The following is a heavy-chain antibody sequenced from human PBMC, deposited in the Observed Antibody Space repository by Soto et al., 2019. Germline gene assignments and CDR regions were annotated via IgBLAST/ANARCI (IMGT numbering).Heavy chain of an antibody. CDR2: ISGSGGST. J-gene: IGHJ6*02. CDR1: GFTFSSYA. Sequence: GGSLRLSCAASGFTFSSYAMSWVRQAPGKGLEWVSAISGSGGSTYYADSVEGRFTISRDNSKNTLYLQMNSLRAEDTAVYYCAKGRAGYYYYYGMDVWGQGTTVTVSS. CDR3: AKGRAGYYYYYGMDV. D-gene: IGHD3-10*01. V-gene: IGHV3-23*01.